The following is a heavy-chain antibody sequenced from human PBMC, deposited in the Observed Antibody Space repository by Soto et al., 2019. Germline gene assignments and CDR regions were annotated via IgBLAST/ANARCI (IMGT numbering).Heavy chain of an antibody. D-gene: IGHD5-12*01. CDR3: AKGDNLGPKTGYAFDP. Sequence: SQTLSLTCAISGDSVSSITASGNWFRQYPSRGLEWLGRTYFRSKWYNDHAVSVKSRIIINPDTSNNQFSLQLNSVTPEDTAVYFCAKGDNLGPKTGYAFDPWGQGIMVTVSS. CDR1: GDSVSSITAS. V-gene: IGHV6-1*01. CDR2: TYFRSKWYN. J-gene: IGHJ5*02.